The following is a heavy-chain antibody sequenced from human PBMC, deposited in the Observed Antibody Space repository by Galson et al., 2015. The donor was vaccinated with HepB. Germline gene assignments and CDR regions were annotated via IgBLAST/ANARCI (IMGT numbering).Heavy chain of an antibody. V-gene: IGHV3-21*01. CDR3: ARDLGFFDWLLVDAFDI. J-gene: IGHJ3*02. D-gene: IGHD3-9*01. CDR1: GFTFSSYS. CDR2: ISSSSSYI. Sequence: SLRLSCAASGFTFSSYSMNWVRQAPGKGLEWVSLISSSSSYIYYADSVKGRFTISRDNANNSLYLQMNSLRAEDTAVYYCARDLGFFDWLLVDAFDIWGQGTLVTV.